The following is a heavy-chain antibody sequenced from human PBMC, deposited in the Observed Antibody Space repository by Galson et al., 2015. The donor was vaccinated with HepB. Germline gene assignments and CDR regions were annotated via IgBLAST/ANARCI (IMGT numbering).Heavy chain of an antibody. CDR1: GFGFDTHA. D-gene: IGHD5-18*01. CDR3: AKGYGLFDA. V-gene: IGHV3-23*01. Sequence: SLRLSCAASGFGFDTHAMSWVRQAPGKGLEWISGISGNGDSTFYGDSVKGRFTVSRDNSKNLLYLQMNSLRAEDTGLYFCAKGYGLFDAWGNGILVTVSS. CDR2: ISGNGDST. J-gene: IGHJ5*01.